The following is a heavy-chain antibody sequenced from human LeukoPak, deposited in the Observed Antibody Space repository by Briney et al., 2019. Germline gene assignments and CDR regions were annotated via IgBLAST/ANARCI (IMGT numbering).Heavy chain of an antibody. CDR3: ARDRPNYYGSDGHYYRRDGDY. Sequence: PGGSLSLSCAASGFTFSIYAMSWVRQAPGEGLQWVSSITSRGESTWYVDSVKGRFTITRDNSENTLYLQMHSLRAEDTAVYYCARDRPNYYGSDGHYYRRDGDYWGRGTLVSVSS. CDR1: GFTFSIYA. J-gene: IGHJ4*02. V-gene: IGHV3-23*01. D-gene: IGHD3-22*01. CDR2: ITSRGEST.